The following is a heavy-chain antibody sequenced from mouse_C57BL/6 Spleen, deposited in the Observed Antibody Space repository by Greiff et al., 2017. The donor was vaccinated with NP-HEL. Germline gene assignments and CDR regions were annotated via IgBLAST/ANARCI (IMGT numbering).Heavy chain of an antibody. Sequence: VQLQQSGAELVKPGASVKISCKASGYAFSSYWMNWVKQRPGTGLEWIGQIYPGDGDTNYNGKFKGKATLTADKSSSTAYMQLSSLTSEDTAVYFCAGGSSHPWFAYWGQGTLVTVSA. CDR3: AGGSSHPWFAY. J-gene: IGHJ3*01. CDR2: IYPGDGDT. D-gene: IGHD1-1*01. CDR1: GYAFSSYW. V-gene: IGHV1-80*01.